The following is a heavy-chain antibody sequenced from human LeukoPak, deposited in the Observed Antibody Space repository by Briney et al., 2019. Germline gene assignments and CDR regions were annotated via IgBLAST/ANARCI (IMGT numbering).Heavy chain of an antibody. V-gene: IGHV1-2*06. CDR1: GYTLTAYY. D-gene: IGHD3-22*01. Sequence: ASVKVSCKASGYTLTAYYLHWVRQAPGQGLELMGRINPNTGVTNYAQNFKARVTMTRDTSISTVYMELSRLRSDDAAVYYCARAKGRNGYAWFDPWGQGTLVTVSS. CDR3: ARAKGRNGYAWFDP. CDR2: INPNTGVT. J-gene: IGHJ5*02.